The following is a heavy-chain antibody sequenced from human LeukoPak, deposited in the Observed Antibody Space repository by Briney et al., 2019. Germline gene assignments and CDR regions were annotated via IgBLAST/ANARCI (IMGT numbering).Heavy chain of an antibody. V-gene: IGHV4-59*08. CDR3: ARQRRDYDSSGYYQSQYFDY. D-gene: IGHD3-22*01. Sequence: SETLSLTCTVSGGSISSYYWSWIRQPPGKGLEWIGYIYYSGSTNYNPSLKSRVTISVDTSKNQFSLKLSSVTAADTAVYYCARQRRDYDSSGYYQSQYFDYWGQRTLVTVSS. CDR1: GGSISSYY. J-gene: IGHJ4*02. CDR2: IYYSGST.